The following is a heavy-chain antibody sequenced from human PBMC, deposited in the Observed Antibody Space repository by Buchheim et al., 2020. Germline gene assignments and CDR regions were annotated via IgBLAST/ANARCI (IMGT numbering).Heavy chain of an antibody. CDR2: IWYDGSNK. J-gene: IGHJ4*02. Sequence: QVQLVESGGGVVQPGRSLRLSCAASGFTFSSSGMHWVRQAPGKGLEWVAVIWYDGSNKYYADSVKGRFNISRDNSKNTLYLQMNSLRAEDTAVYSCARDEVRIGAGHFDYWGQGTL. V-gene: IGHV3-33*01. CDR3: ARDEVRIGAGHFDY. D-gene: IGHD4/OR15-4a*01. CDR1: GFTFSSSG.